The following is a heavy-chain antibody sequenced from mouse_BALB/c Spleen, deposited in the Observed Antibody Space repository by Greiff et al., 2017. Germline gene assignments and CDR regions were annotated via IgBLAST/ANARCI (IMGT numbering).Heavy chain of an antibody. Sequence: EVQGVESGGGLVKLGGSLKLSCAASGFTFSSYYMSWVRQTPEKRLELVAAINSNGGSTYYPDTVKGRFTISRDNAKNTLYLQMSSLKSEDTALYYCARQGSSYVFAYWGQGTLVTVSA. CDR1: GFTFSSYY. V-gene: IGHV5-6-2*01. J-gene: IGHJ3*01. D-gene: IGHD1-1*01. CDR2: INSNGGST. CDR3: ARQGSSYVFAY.